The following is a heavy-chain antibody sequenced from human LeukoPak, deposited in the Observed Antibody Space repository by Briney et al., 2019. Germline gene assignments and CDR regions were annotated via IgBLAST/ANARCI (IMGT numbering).Heavy chain of an antibody. D-gene: IGHD1-26*01. CDR2: IKQDGSEE. Sequence: GGSLRLSCAASGFTFSGYWMSWVRQAPGKGLEWVANIKQDGSEEYYVGSVKGRFTISSDNAKNSLFVQMNSLRAEDTAVYYCVRDRGRASVDYWGQGTLVTVSS. CDR3: VRDRGRASVDY. J-gene: IGHJ4*02. V-gene: IGHV3-7*01. CDR1: GFTFSGYW.